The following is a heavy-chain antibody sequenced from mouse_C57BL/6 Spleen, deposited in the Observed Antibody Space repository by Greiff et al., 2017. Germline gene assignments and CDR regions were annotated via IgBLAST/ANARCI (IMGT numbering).Heavy chain of an antibody. D-gene: IGHD4-1*01. V-gene: IGHV1-59*01. J-gene: IGHJ3*01. CDR2: IDPSDSYS. CDR1: GYTFTSSW. Sequence: VQLQQPGAELVRPGTSVKLSCKASGYTFTSSWMHWVKQRPGQGLAWIGVIDPSDSYSNYNQKFKGNATLTVDTSSRTAYMQLSSLTSEDSAVYYCARQDPLTGAWFAYWGQGTLVTVSA. CDR3: ARQDPLTGAWFAY.